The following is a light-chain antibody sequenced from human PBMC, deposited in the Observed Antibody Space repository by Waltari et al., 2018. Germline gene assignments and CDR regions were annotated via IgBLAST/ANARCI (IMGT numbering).Light chain of an antibody. J-gene: IGKJ1*01. CDR3: QHYVRLPAT. V-gene: IGKV3-20*01. CDR1: QSVTRA. CDR2: GAS. Sequence: EILLTQSPGTLSLSPGERATLSCRASQSVTRALAWYQQKPGQAPRLLIYGASNRATGIPDRFSGSGSGIDFSLTISRLEPEDFAVYYCQHYVRLPATFGQGTKVEIK.